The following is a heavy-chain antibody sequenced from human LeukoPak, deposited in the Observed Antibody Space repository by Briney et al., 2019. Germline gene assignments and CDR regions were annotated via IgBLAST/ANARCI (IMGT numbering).Heavy chain of an antibody. CDR1: GFTFSSYW. V-gene: IGHV3-74*01. D-gene: IGHD2-2*01. Sequence: GGSLRLSCAASGFTFSSYWMHWVRQAPGKGLVWVSHINNDGSSTNYADSVKGRFTTSRNNTKNTLYLQMKSLRAEDTGVYYCARDLDYCSSTRCWLFVFDIWGEGTMVTVSS. CDR2: INNDGSST. CDR3: ARDLDYCSSTRCWLFVFDI. J-gene: IGHJ3*02.